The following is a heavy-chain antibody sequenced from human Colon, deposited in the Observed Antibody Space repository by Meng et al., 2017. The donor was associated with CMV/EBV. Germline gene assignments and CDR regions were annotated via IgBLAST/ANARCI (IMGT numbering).Heavy chain of an antibody. Sequence: VQLTQGGAEVLKPSETLSLTHTVSADSFTGYHWTWIRQPPGKGPEWIGEINYRGSIHYNPSLESRVTISLDMSTNQLSLKLNSVTAADTAVYYCVRGNWVSDFWGQGTLVTVSS. J-gene: IGHJ4*02. CDR2: INYRGSI. CDR1: ADSFTGYH. V-gene: IGHV4-34*01. CDR3: VRGNWVSDF. D-gene: IGHD7-27*01.